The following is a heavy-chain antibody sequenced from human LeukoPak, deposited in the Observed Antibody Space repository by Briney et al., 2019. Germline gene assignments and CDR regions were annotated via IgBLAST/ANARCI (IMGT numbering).Heavy chain of an antibody. J-gene: IGHJ3*02. V-gene: IGHV1-8*01. CDR2: MNPNSGNT. D-gene: IGHD6-13*01. Sequence: ASVKVSCKASGYTFTSYDINWVRQATGQGLEWMGWMNPNSGNTGYAQKFQGRVTMTRNTSISTAYMELSSLRSEDTAVYYCARPRIAAAGGLPGGGLPFDAFDIWGQGTMVTVSS. CDR3: ARPRIAAAGGLPGGGLPFDAFDI. CDR1: GYTFTSYD.